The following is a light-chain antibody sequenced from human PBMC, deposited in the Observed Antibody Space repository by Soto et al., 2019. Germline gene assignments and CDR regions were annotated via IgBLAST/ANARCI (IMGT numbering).Light chain of an antibody. CDR2: DSN. V-gene: IGLV1-51*01. CDR1: GSNIGSNS. J-gene: IGLJ2*01. CDR3: ATWDSDVSYDV. Sequence: QSVLTQPPSVSAAPGQRVSISCSGSGSNIGSNSVCWYQQLPGAAPKLLIFDSNKRPSGSPDRFSGSKSGTSATLGISGLQTGDEADYFCATWDSDVSYDVFGGGTKLTVL.